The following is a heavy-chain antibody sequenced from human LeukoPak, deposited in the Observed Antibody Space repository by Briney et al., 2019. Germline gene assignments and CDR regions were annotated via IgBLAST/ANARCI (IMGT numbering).Heavy chain of an antibody. CDR1: GFIFSHYG. V-gene: IGHV3-33*05. Sequence: GGSLRLSCAASGFIFSHYGKHWVRQAPGKGLEWVAVIQNDASTENFADSVKGRFTISRDNSKNTVFLQMNSLRVEDTAVYYCARELSQIVWGGLDYGGQGTLVSVSS. D-gene: IGHD2-21*01. CDR2: IQNDASTE. J-gene: IGHJ4*02. CDR3: ARELSQIVWGGLDY.